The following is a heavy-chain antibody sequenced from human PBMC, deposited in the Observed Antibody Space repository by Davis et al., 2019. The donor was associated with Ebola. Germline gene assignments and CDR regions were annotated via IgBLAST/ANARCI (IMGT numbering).Heavy chain of an antibody. CDR2: IWYDGSRK. D-gene: IGHD3-3*01. CDR1: GFTFRSYG. CDR3: AKESYDFWSGYYIRPSTNDY. V-gene: IGHV3-33*06. J-gene: IGHJ4*02. Sequence: GESLKISCAASGFTFRSYGMHSVRQAPDKGLEWVAVIWYDGSRKYYADSVKGRFTISGDNSKNTLYLQMNSLRAEDTAVYYCAKESYDFWSGYYIRPSTNDYWGQGTLVTVSS.